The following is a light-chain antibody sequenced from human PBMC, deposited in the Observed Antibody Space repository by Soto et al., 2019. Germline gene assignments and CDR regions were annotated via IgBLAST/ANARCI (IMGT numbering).Light chain of an antibody. CDR1: QSIRSN. J-gene: IGKJ4*01. Sequence: ILSVSPGERATLSCRASQSIRSNLAWYQHKSGQAPRLLIFGASTRATGIPARFSGSGSGTEFTLTLSSLQSEDFAVYCCQQYNNWPLTSGGGTKVAIK. V-gene: IGKV3-15*01. CDR2: GAS. CDR3: QQYNNWPLT.